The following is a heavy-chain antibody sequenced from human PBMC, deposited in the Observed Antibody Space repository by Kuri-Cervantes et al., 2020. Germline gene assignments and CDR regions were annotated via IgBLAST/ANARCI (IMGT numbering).Heavy chain of an antibody. CDR3: TKEGGDVGAFDI. CDR1: GFTFSSYA. V-gene: IGHV3-23*01. J-gene: IGHJ3*02. CDR2: ISGSGGST. Sequence: GESLKISCAASGFTFSSYAMSWVRQAPGKGLEWVSAISGSGGSTYYADSVKGRFTISRDNSKNTLYLQMNSLRAEDTAVYHCTKEGGDVGAFDIWGQGTTVTVSS. D-gene: IGHD1-26*01.